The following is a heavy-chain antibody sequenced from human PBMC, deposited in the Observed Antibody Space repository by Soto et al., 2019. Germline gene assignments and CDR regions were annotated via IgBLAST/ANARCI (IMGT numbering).Heavy chain of an antibody. Sequence: ASVKVSCKASGYTFATYGITWVRQAPGQGLEWMGWINPYNEKTNYVQKLQGRVTMTIDTSTSTAYMEVRSLRSDDTAVYYCAEGAVYDRSGPPTLDYFDYWGQGTLVTVSS. V-gene: IGHV1-18*01. J-gene: IGHJ4*02. CDR3: AEGAVYDRSGPPTLDYFDY. CDR2: INPYNEKT. D-gene: IGHD3-22*01. CDR1: GYTFATYG.